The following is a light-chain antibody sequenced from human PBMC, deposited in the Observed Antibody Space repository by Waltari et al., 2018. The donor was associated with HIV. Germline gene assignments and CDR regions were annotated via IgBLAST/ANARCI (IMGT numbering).Light chain of an antibody. CDR1: SSNVGASY. CDR3: ATWDNRLTTVL. V-gene: IGLV1-51*01. J-gene: IGLJ2*01. Sequence: QSALTQPPSVSAAPGQKVTISCSGGSSNVGASYVSWYQQLPGAAPKLLIFDDDQRPSGIPDRFSGSKSGTSATLGITGLQTGDEADYYCATWDNRLTTVLFGGGTKLTVL. CDR2: DDD.